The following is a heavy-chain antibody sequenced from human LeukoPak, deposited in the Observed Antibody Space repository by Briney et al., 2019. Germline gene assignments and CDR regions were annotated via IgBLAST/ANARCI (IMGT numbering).Heavy chain of an antibody. D-gene: IGHD3-22*01. CDR2: ISAYNGNT. Sequence: GASVKVSCKASGGTFSSYAISWVRQAPGQGLEWMGWISAYNGNTNYAQKLQGRVTMTTDTSTSTAYMELRSLRSDDTAVYYCASWDYYDSSGYVTWGQGTLVTVSS. CDR1: GGTFSSYA. J-gene: IGHJ4*02. CDR3: ASWDYYDSSGYVT. V-gene: IGHV1-18*01.